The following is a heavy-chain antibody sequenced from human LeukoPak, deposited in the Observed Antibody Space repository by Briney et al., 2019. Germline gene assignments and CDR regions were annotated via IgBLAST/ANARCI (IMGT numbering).Heavy chain of an antibody. J-gene: IGHJ3*02. CDR2: ISSSSSYV. Sequence: GGSLRLSCAASGFTFSSYSMNWVRQAPGKGLEWVSSISSSSSYVYYADSVKGRFTISRDNAKNSLYLQMNSLRAEDTAVYYCARDRDDAFDIWGQGTMVTVSS. CDR1: GFTFSSYS. D-gene: IGHD3-10*01. CDR3: ARDRDDAFDI. V-gene: IGHV3-21*01.